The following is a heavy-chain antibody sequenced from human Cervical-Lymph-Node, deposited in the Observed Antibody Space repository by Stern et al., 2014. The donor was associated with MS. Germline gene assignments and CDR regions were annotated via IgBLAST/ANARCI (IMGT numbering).Heavy chain of an antibody. Sequence: QVQLVQSGAEVKKPGASVKVSCKASGYTFTSYAMHWVRQAPGQRLEWMGWINAGNGNTKYSQKFQGRVTITRDTSASTAYMELSSLRSEDTAVYYCARDIVVVPAANYYYYYGMDVWGQGTTVTVSS. D-gene: IGHD2-2*01. CDR2: INAGNGNT. J-gene: IGHJ6*02. CDR3: ARDIVVVPAANYYYYYGMDV. CDR1: GYTFTSYA. V-gene: IGHV1-3*01.